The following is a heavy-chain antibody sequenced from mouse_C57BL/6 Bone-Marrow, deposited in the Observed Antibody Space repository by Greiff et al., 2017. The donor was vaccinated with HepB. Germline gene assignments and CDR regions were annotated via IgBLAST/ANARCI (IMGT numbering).Heavy chain of an antibody. D-gene: IGHD2-5*01. J-gene: IGHJ3*01. Sequence: EVQVVESGGGLVQPGGSLKLSCAASGFTFSDYYMYWVRQTPEKRLEWVAYISNGGGSTYYPDTVKGRFTISRDNAKNTLYLQMSRLKSEDTAMYYCARHEYSNYVGFAYWGQGTLVTVSA. V-gene: IGHV5-12*01. CDR1: GFTFSDYY. CDR3: ARHEYSNYVGFAY. CDR2: ISNGGGST.